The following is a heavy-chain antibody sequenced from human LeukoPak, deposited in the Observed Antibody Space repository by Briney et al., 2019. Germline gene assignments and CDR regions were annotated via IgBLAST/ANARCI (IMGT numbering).Heavy chain of an antibody. CDR1: GGSISSSSYY. CDR2: IYYSGST. V-gene: IGHV4-39*01. D-gene: IGHD5-24*01. J-gene: IGHJ4*02. Sequence: TSETLSLTCTVSGGSISSSSYYWGWIRHPPGKGLEWIGSIYYSGSTYYNPSLKSRVTISVDTSKNQFSLKLSSVTAADTAVYYCARHTLWLQSDNFDYWGQGTLVTVSS. CDR3: ARHTLWLQSDNFDY.